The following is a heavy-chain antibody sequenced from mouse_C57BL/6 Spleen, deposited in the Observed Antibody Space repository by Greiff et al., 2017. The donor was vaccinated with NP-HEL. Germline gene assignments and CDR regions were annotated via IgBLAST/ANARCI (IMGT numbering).Heavy chain of an antibody. CDR2: INPNNGGT. D-gene: IGHD1-1*01. J-gene: IGHJ1*03. V-gene: IGHV1-18*01. Sequence: VQLQQSGPELVKPGASVKIPCKASGYTFTDYNMDWVKQSHGKSLEWIGDINPNNGGTIYNQKFKGKATLTVDKSSSTAYMELRSLTSEDTAVYYGARTVVAPRYFDVWGTGTTVTVSS. CDR3: ARTVVAPRYFDV. CDR1: GYTFTDYN.